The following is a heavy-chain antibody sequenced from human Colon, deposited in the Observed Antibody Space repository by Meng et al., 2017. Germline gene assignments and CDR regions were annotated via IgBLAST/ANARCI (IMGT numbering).Heavy chain of an antibody. Sequence: QGQLQESGPGLVKPSGTLSLTCAVSGDSIRSSNWWSWVRQPPGRGLEWIGEIYHSGSTNYNPSLKNRLSLTVDKSMNQFSLTLHSVTAADTAVYYCARVIYASGNMAHLDCWGQGTLVTVSS. CDR3: ARVIYASGNMAHLDC. CDR1: GDSIRSSNW. V-gene: IGHV4-4*02. D-gene: IGHD3-10*01. J-gene: IGHJ4*02. CDR2: IYHSGST.